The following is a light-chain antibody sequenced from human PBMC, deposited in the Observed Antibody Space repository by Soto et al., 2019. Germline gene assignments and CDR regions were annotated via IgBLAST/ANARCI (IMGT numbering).Light chain of an antibody. J-gene: IGLJ2*01. CDR1: SSNIGAGHD. CDR2: SDN. Sequence: QAVVTQPPSVSGAPGQRVTISCTGSSSNIGAGHDVHWYQQFPGTAPKVVIYSDNNRPSGVPDRFSGSKSGTSASLAITGLQAEDEAYYYCQAYDRGLSATVFGGGTKLTVL. V-gene: IGLV1-40*01. CDR3: QAYDRGLSATV.